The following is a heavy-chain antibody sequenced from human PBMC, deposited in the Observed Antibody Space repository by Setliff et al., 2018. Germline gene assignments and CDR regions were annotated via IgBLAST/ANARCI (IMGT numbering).Heavy chain of an antibody. J-gene: IGHJ4*02. Sequence: PSETLSLTCAVPGASINSLSWWSWVRQSPGKGLEWIGEIYHDGNTKFNPSVHYNPSLKSRVTISIDKSKNQFSLKLTAVTAADTAVYYCAKGGGRYHSASWGQGTLVTVSS. CDR1: GASINSLSW. CDR2: IYHDGNT. V-gene: IGHV4-4*02. CDR3: AKGGGRYHSAS. D-gene: IGHD1-26*01.